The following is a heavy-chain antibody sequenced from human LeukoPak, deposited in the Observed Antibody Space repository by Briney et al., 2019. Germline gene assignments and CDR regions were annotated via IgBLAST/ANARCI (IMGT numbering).Heavy chain of an antibody. Sequence: GGSLRLSCAASGFTFSSYAMHWVRQAPGKGLEWVAVISYDGSNKYYADSVKGRFTISRDNSKNTLYLQMNSLRADDTAVYYCARSTSAADFYYYYYGMDVWGQGTTVTVSS. CDR2: ISYDGSNK. CDR3: ARSTSAADFYYYYYGMDV. CDR1: GFTFSSYA. D-gene: IGHD6-13*01. J-gene: IGHJ6*02. V-gene: IGHV3-30*04.